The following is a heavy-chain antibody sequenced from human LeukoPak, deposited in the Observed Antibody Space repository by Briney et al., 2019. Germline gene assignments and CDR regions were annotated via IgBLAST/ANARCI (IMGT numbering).Heavy chain of an antibody. V-gene: IGHV3-7*01. CDR2: IKQDGSEK. J-gene: IGHJ3*02. CDR1: GFTFSSYW. D-gene: IGHD6-6*01. CDR3: ARVSTPRSSSHAFDI. Sequence: GGSLRLSCAASGFTFSSYWMSWVRQAPGKGLEWVANIKQDGSEKYYVDSVKGRFTISRDNAKNSLYLQMNSLRAEDTAVYYCARVSTPRSSSHAFDIWGQGTMVTVSS.